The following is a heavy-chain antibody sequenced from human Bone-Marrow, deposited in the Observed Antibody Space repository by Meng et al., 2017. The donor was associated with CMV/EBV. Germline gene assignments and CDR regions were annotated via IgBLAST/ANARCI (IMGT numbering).Heavy chain of an antibody. J-gene: IGHJ6*02. CDR2: ISGSGGST. CDR3: ASTSLNWNYQNYYYYGMDV. CDR1: TFTFSSYA. Sequence: GGSLRLSCAASTFTFSSYAMSWVRQAPGKGLEWVSAISGSGGSTYYADSVKGRFTISRDNAKNTLYLQMNSLRAEDTAVYYCASTSLNWNYQNYYYYGMDVWGQGTTVTVSS. D-gene: IGHD1-7*01. V-gene: IGHV3-23*01.